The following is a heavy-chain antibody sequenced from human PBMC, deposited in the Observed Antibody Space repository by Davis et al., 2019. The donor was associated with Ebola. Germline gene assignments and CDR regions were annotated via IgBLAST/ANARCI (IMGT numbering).Heavy chain of an antibody. CDR3: ARGGYFGLGTYYNAAPFYY. J-gene: IGHJ4*02. V-gene: IGHV3-30*04. CDR1: GITFTNYA. D-gene: IGHD3-10*01. Sequence: GESLKIPCAASGITFTNYALHWVRQAPGKGLQWLAVISYDGNNQYYADSVRGRFTVSRDNSKNTLYLQMNSLRPDDTAVYYCARGGYFGLGTYYNAAPFYYWGQGTLVTVSS. CDR2: ISYDGNNQ.